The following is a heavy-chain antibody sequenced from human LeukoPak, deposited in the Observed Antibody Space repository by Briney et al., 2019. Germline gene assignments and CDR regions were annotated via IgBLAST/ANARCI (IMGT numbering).Heavy chain of an antibody. CDR1: GGSIRSSYYY. Sequence: SETLSLTCTVSGGSIRSSYYYWGWIRQPPGKGLEWIGYIYYSGSTNYNPSLKSRVTISVDTSKNQFSLKLSSVTAADTAVYYCARVYYYDSSGYWVYYFDYWGQGTLVTVSS. CDR3: ARVYYYDSSGYWVYYFDY. D-gene: IGHD3-22*01. J-gene: IGHJ4*02. V-gene: IGHV4-61*05. CDR2: IYYSGST.